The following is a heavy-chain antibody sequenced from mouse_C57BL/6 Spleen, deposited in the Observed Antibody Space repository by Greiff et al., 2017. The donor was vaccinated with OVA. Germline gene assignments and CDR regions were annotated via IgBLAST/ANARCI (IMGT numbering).Heavy chain of an antibody. CDR1: GFSLTSYG. D-gene: IGHD1-1*01. Sequence: VKLVESGPGLVQPSQSLSITCTVSGFSLTSYGVHWVRQSPGKGLEWLGVIWRGGSTDYNAAFMSRLSITKDNSKSQVFFKMNSLQADDTAIYYGAKDYYGSSPPYAMDYWGQGTSVTVSS. V-gene: IGHV2-5*01. CDR2: IWRGGST. J-gene: IGHJ4*01. CDR3: AKDYYGSSPPYAMDY.